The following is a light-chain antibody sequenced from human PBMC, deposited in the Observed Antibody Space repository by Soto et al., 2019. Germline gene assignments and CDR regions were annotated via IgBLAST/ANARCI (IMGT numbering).Light chain of an antibody. Sequence: DIQMTQSPSTLSASVGDRVTITCRASQSISSWLAWYQQKPGKAPNLLIYQAYSLESGVPSRFSGSGSGTEFTHTISSLQPDDFATYYCQQYKSYSELTFGGGTKVEIK. CDR2: QAY. CDR1: QSISSW. J-gene: IGKJ4*01. CDR3: QQYKSYSELT. V-gene: IGKV1-5*03.